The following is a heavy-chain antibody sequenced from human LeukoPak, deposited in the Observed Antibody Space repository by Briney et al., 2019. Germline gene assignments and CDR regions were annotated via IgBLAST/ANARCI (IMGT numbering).Heavy chain of an antibody. CDR2: INHSGST. Sequence: SETLSLTCAVYGGSFSGYYWSWIRQPPGKGLEWIGEINHSGSTNYNPSLKSRVTISVDTSKNQFSLKLSSVTAADTAVYYCARGRGVYCSGGSCYSALYYYYYYMDVWGKGTTSPSP. CDR1: GGSFSGYY. J-gene: IGHJ6*03. V-gene: IGHV4-34*01. D-gene: IGHD2-15*01. CDR3: ARGRGVYCSGGSCYSALYYYYYYMDV.